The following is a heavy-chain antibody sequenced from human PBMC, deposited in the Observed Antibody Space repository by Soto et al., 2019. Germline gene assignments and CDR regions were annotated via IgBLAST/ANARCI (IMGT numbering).Heavy chain of an antibody. Sequence: EVQLVESGGGLVKPGGSLRLSCAASGFTFDNAWMSWFRQAPGKGLEWVGRIKSKTHGGTTEYAAAVKGRFTISRDDSKNSVYLQMNSLKTEDTAVYYCVRATYFSDSSGYTRCFDYWGQGTLVTVSS. V-gene: IGHV3-15*01. CDR2: IKSKTHGGTT. CDR3: VRATYFSDSSGYTRCFDY. J-gene: IGHJ4*02. D-gene: IGHD3-22*01. CDR1: GFTFDNAW.